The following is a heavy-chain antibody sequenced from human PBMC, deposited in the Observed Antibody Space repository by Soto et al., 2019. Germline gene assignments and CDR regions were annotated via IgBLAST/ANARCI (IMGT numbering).Heavy chain of an antibody. Sequence: GSLRLSCAASGFTFSSYSMNWVRQAPGKGLEWVSSISSSSSYIYYADSVKGRFTISRDNAKNSLYLQMNSLRAEDTAVYYCAREQYCSGGSCYSGGAFDIWGQGTMVTVSS. D-gene: IGHD2-15*01. CDR1: GFTFSSYS. CDR2: ISSSSSYI. V-gene: IGHV3-21*01. CDR3: AREQYCSGGSCYSGGAFDI. J-gene: IGHJ3*02.